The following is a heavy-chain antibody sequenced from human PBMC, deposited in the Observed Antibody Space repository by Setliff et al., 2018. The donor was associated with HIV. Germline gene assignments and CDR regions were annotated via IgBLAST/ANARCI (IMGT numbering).Heavy chain of an antibody. CDR3: ASLYNWNPRGGVGGAFDI. CDR1: GGSISNSGYY. V-gene: IGHV4-39*07. D-gene: IGHD1-20*01. CDR2: IYYSGST. J-gene: IGHJ3*02. Sequence: SETLSLTCTVSGGSISNSGYYWGWIRQPPGKGLEWIGSIYYSGSTYYNPSLKSRVTILVDTSKKQLSLKMSSVTAADTAVYYCASLYNWNPRGGVGGAFDIWGQGTMVTVSS.